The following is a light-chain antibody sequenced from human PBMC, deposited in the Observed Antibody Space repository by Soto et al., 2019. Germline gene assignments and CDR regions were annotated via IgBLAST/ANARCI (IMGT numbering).Light chain of an antibody. CDR2: RSN. V-gene: IGLV1-44*01. CDR1: SSNIGSNI. J-gene: IGLJ1*01. Sequence: QPVLTQPPSVSGTPGQRVTISCSGSSSNIGSNILNWYQQLPGTAPKLLIYRSNQRPSGVPDRFSGSKSGTSASLAISGLQSEDEADYYCAAWDDSLNGRVFGTGTKVTV. CDR3: AAWDDSLNGRV.